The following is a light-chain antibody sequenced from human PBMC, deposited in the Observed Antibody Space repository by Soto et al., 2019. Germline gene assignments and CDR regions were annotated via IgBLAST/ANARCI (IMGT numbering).Light chain of an antibody. V-gene: IGLV2-23*01. CDR1: SSDVGNYNL. Sequence: QSALTQPASVSGSPGQSITISCTGTSSDVGNYNLVSWYQHHPGKGPKLMIYEGSKRPSGVSNRFSGSKSGNTASLTISGLQAEDEADYYCCSYAGSSTVVFGTGTKVTVL. CDR3: CSYAGSSTVV. CDR2: EGS. J-gene: IGLJ1*01.